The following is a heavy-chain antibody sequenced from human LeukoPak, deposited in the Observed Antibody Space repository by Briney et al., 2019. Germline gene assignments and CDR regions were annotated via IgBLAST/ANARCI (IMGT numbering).Heavy chain of an antibody. CDR1: GGSISSSSYY. CDR3: ANYCSNSSRHSRGAFDI. J-gene: IGHJ3*02. CDR2: IYYSGST. V-gene: IGHV4-39*01. Sequence: SETLSLTCTVSGGSISSSSYYWGWIRQPPGKGLEWIGSIYYSGSTYYNPYLKSRVTISVDTSKNQLSLKLSSVTAADTAVYYWANYCSNSSRHSRGAFDIWGQGTMVPLPS. D-gene: IGHD2-2*01.